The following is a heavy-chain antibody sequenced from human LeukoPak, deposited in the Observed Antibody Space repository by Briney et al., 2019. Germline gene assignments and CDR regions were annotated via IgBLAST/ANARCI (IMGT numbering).Heavy chain of an antibody. CDR2: ITPMFGAV. J-gene: IGHJ3*02. D-gene: IGHD2-15*01. CDR3: ARGLSFVVGDRRDVTDI. V-gene: IGHV1-69*13. Sequence: GASVKVSCKASGGIFSNYVFSWARQAPGQGLEWMGWITPMFGAVNYAQKFHDRVTITADESTSTAYMELRSLRSDDTAVYYCARGLSFVVGDRRDVTDIWGQGTMVIVSS. CDR1: GGIFSNYV.